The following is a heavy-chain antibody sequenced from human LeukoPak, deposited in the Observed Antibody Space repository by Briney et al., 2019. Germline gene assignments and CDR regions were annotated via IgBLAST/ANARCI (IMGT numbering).Heavy chain of an antibody. J-gene: IGHJ4*02. D-gene: IGHD2-15*01. Sequence: GASVKVSCKASGYTFTGYYMHWVRQASGQGLEWMGWINPNSGGTNYAQKFQGRVTMTRDTSISTAYMELSRLRSDDTAVYYCARDVPWYCSGGSCYHFDYWGQGTLVTVSS. CDR2: INPNSGGT. CDR1: GYTFTGYY. CDR3: ARDVPWYCSGGSCYHFDY. V-gene: IGHV1-2*02.